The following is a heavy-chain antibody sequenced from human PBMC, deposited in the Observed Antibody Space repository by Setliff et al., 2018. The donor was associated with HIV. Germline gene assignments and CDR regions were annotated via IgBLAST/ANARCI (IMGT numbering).Heavy chain of an antibody. CDR3: ARRIYGNLPYFDY. V-gene: IGHV4-34*01. CDR1: GGSFSGYY. Sequence: PSGSLSPPCPVHGGSFSGYYWSWIRQPPGPGQEWSGSIYHNGITYYNPSLKSRVTISVDTSQNQSSLKRSSVTAADTAIYYCARRIYGNLPYFDYWSQGTLVTVSS. J-gene: IGHJ4*02. D-gene: IGHD4-17*01. CDR2: IYHNGIT.